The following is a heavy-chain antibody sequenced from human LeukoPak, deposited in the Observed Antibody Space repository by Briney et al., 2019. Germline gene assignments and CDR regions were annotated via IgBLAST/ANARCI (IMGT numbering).Heavy chain of an antibody. CDR1: GFTFSNYA. CDR2: ISGSGSAT. J-gene: IGHJ4*02. V-gene: IGHV3-23*01. Sequence: PGGSLRLSCAASGFTFSNYAMNWVRQAPGKGLEWVSVISGSGSATFYADSVKGRFTVSRDNSKNTLYLQMNSLRAEDTAVYYCATQPKTGSGDWYFDYWGQGTPVTVSP. CDR3: ATQPKTGSGDWYFDY. D-gene: IGHD2-21*02.